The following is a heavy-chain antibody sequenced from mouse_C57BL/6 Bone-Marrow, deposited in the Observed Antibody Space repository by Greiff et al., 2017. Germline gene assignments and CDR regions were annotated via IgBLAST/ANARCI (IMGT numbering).Heavy chain of an antibody. Sequence: VQLQQSGPELVKPGASVKISCKASGYAFSSSWMNWVKQRPGKGLEWIGRIYPGDGDTNYNGKFKGKATLTADKSSSTAYMQLSSLTSEDSAVYFCARSKRLLRFAYWGQGTLVTVSA. CDR3: ARSKRLLRFAY. V-gene: IGHV1-82*01. CDR2: IYPGDGDT. CDR1: GYAFSSSW. J-gene: IGHJ3*01. D-gene: IGHD2-3*01.